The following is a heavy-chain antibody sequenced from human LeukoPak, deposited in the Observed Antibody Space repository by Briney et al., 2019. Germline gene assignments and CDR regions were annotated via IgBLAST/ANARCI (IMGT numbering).Heavy chain of an antibody. J-gene: IGHJ4*02. Sequence: GGSLRLSCAASGFTFSSYAMHWVRQAPGKGLEWVAVISYDGSNKYYADSVKGRFTISRDNSKNTLYLQMNSLRAEDTAVYYCARDKYYYDSSGLVFDYWGQGTLVTVSS. CDR3: ARDKYYYDSSGLVFDY. CDR1: GFTFSSYA. V-gene: IGHV3-30-3*01. CDR2: ISYDGSNK. D-gene: IGHD3-22*01.